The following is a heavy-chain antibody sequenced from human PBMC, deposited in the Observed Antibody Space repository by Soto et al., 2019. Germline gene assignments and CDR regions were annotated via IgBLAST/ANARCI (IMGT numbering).Heavy chain of an antibody. CDR2: ISAYNGNT. Sequence: QVQLVQSGAEVKKPGASVKVSCKASGYTFTSYGISWVRQAPGQGLEWMGWISAYNGNTNYAQKLQGRVTMTTDTSTSTAYMELRSLRSDDTAVYYCARESEVVVPAAMQPYYYYGMDVWGQGTTVTDSS. D-gene: IGHD2-2*01. CDR1: GYTFTSYG. J-gene: IGHJ6*02. V-gene: IGHV1-18*01. CDR3: ARESEVVVPAAMQPYYYYGMDV.